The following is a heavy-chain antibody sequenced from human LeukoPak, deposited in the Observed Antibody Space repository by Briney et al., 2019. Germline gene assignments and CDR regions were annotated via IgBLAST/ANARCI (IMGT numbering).Heavy chain of an antibody. D-gene: IGHD3-16*02. Sequence: PSETLSLTCAVYGGSFSGYYWSWIHQPPGKGLEWIGEINHSGSTNYNPSLKSRVTISVDTSKNQFSLKLSSVTAADTAVYYCARGNLSYDYVWGSYRHPYYFDYWGQGTLVTVSS. CDR1: GGSFSGYY. V-gene: IGHV4-34*01. J-gene: IGHJ4*02. CDR2: INHSGST. CDR3: ARGNLSYDYVWGSYRHPYYFDY.